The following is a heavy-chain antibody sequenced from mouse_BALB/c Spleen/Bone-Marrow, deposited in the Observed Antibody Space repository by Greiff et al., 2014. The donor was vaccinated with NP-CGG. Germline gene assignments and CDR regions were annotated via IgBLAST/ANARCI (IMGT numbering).Heavy chain of an antibody. CDR1: GYTFTSYW. CDR2: IYPGDGDT. Sequence: QVQLQQSGAELARPGASVKLSCKASGYTFTSYWMQWVKQRPGQGLEWIGAIYPGDGDTRYTQKFKGKATLTADKSSSTAYMQLSSLASEYSAVYDCAKYYYAMDYWGQGTSVTVSS. V-gene: IGHV1-87*01. CDR3: AKYYYAMDY. J-gene: IGHJ4*01.